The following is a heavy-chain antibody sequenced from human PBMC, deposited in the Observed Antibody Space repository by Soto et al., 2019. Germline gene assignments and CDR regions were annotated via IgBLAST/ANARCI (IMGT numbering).Heavy chain of an antibody. V-gene: IGHV2-5*02. D-gene: IGHD2-21*02. CDR1: AFSLSTGGVG. CDR2: IYWDDDK. CDR3: IQSRCGGDCLQSYASYYYYGMDV. Sequence: QITLKESGPTLVKPTQTLTLTCTFSAFSLSTGGVGVGWIRQPPGKALEWLALIYWDDDKRYSPSLSSRLTITKDTSNNQVVLTMTNMDPVDTATYYCIQSRCGGDCLQSYASYYYYGMDVWGQGTTVTVSS. J-gene: IGHJ6*02.